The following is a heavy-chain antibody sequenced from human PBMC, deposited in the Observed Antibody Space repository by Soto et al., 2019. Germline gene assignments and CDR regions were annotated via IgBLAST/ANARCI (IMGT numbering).Heavy chain of an antibody. CDR3: AKSCGGYDWYYFDY. J-gene: IGHJ4*02. V-gene: IGHV3-23*01. Sequence: GGSLRLSCAASGFTFSSYAMSWVRQAPGKGLEWVSAISGSGGSTYYADSVKGRFAISRDNSKNTLYLQMNSLRAEDTAVYYCAKSCGGYDWYYFDYWGQGTLVTVSS. CDR1: GFTFSSYA. D-gene: IGHD5-12*01. CDR2: ISGSGGST.